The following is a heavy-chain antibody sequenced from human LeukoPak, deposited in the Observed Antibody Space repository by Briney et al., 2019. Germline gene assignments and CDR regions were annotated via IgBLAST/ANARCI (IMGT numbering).Heavy chain of an antibody. D-gene: IGHD3-3*01. V-gene: IGHV3-21*01. J-gene: IGHJ5*02. CDR1: GFSFSTYW. CDR2: ISSSSSYI. Sequence: GGSLRLSCAASGFSFSTYWMTWVRQAPGKGLEWVSSISSSSSYIYYADSVKGRFTISRDNAKNSLYLQMNSLRAEDTAVYYCASYYDTLDSGRRPGSWFDPWGQGTLVTVSS. CDR3: ASYYDTLDSGRRPGSWFDP.